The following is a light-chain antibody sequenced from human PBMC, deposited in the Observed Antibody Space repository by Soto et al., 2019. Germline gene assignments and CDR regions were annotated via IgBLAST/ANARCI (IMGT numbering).Light chain of an antibody. CDR2: GAS. CDR1: QSVSSNY. V-gene: IGKV3-20*01. J-gene: IGKJ4*01. CDR3: QQYCNSPLT. Sequence: EIVLTQSPGTLSLSPGERATLSCRASQSVSSNYLAWYQQKPGQAPRLLIYGASSRATGIPDRFSGSGSGTDSTLTISRPEPEDVAVYSCQQYCNSPLTFGGGTKIQIK.